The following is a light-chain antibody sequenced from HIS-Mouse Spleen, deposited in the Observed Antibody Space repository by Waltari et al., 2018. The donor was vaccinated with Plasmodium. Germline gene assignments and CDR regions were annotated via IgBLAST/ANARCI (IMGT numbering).Light chain of an antibody. CDR3: QQYNNWSFT. CDR2: GAS. J-gene: IGKJ3*01. CDR1: QSVSSN. V-gene: IGKV3-15*01. Sequence: EIVLPQSPATLSVSPGERATLSCRASQSVSSNLACYQKKPGQAPRLRIYGASTRATGIPARFSGSGSGTGFTLTISSLQSEEFAGYYCQQYNNWSFTFGPGTKVDI.